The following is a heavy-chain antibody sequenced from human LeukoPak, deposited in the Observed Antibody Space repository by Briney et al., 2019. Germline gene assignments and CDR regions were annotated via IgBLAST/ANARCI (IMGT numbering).Heavy chain of an antibody. CDR3: ARGPSSGWYPRSFDY. D-gene: IGHD6-19*01. J-gene: IGHJ4*02. CDR1: GYSISSGYY. V-gene: IGHV4-38-2*02. CDR2: INHSGST. Sequence: SETLSLTCTVSGYSISSGYYWGWIRQPPGKGLEWIGEINHSGSTNYNPSLKSRVTISVDTSKNQFSLKLSSVTAADTAVYYCARGPSSGWYPRSFDYWGQGTLVTVSS.